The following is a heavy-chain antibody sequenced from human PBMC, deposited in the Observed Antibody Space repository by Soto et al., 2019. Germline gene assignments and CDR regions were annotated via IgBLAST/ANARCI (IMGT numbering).Heavy chain of an antibody. Sequence: QVQLVQSGAEVKKPGSSVKVSCKASGGTFSSYAISWVRQAPGQGLEWMGGIIPIFGTANYAQKFQGRVTITADESTSTAYMELGSLRSEDTAVYYCARDGGQLVPPRYYYYGMDVWGQGTTVTVSS. CDR2: IIPIFGTA. J-gene: IGHJ6*02. V-gene: IGHV1-69*12. CDR1: GGTFSSYA. CDR3: ARDGGQLVPPRYYYYGMDV. D-gene: IGHD6-6*01.